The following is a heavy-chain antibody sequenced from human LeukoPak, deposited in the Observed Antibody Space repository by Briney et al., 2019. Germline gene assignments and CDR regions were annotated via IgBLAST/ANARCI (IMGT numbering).Heavy chain of an antibody. Sequence: GGSLRLSCVASGITFSSNWHWVRQAPGKGLVWVSRIKSDGSSTSYADSVKGRFTISRDGAKNTLYLQMNSLRVEDTAVYYCAPIGVGYWGQGTLVTVSS. J-gene: IGHJ4*02. CDR3: APIGVGY. V-gene: IGHV3-74*01. D-gene: IGHD2-8*01. CDR1: GITFSSNW. CDR2: IKSDGSST.